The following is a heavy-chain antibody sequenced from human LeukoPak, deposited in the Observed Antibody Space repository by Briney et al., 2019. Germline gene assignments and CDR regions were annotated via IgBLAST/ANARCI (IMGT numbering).Heavy chain of an antibody. D-gene: IGHD1-26*01. J-gene: IGHJ4*02. V-gene: IGHV3-7*01. Sequence: GGSLRLSCAASGFTFSRYWRSWVRQAPGKGLEWVANIKQDGSEKYYVDSVKGRFTISRDNATNSLYLQMNSLRAEDTAVYYCASGLGELLGYWGQGTLVTVSS. CDR3: ASGLGELLGY. CDR1: GFTFSRYW. CDR2: IKQDGSEK.